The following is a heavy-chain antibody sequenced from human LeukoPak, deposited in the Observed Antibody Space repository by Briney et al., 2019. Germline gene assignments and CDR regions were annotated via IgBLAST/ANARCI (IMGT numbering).Heavy chain of an antibody. CDR3: ARVRYDILTGYYNLYYFDY. CDR2: IIPILGIA. J-gene: IGHJ4*02. D-gene: IGHD3-9*01. V-gene: IGHV1-69*04. Sequence: SVKVSCKASGGTFSSYAISWVRQAPGQGLEWMGRIIPILGIANYAQKFQGRVTITADKSTSTAYMELSSLRSGDTAVYYCARVRYDILTGYYNLYYFDYWGQGTLVTVSS. CDR1: GGTFSSYA.